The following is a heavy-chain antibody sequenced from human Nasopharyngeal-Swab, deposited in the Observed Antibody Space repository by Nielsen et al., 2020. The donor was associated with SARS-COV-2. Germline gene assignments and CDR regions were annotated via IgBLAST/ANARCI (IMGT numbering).Heavy chain of an antibody. J-gene: IGHJ6*02. CDR1: GFIFSSYA. V-gene: IGHV3-30-3*01. CDR2: ISYDESNK. D-gene: IGHD5-12*01. Sequence: GESLKISCAASGFIFSSYAMHWVRQAPGKGLEWVAVISYDESNKYYADSVKDRFTISRDNSKNTLYLQMNSLRAEDTAIYYCAKDRDSGDDSGEYYHYYGMDVWGQGTSVTVS. CDR3: AKDRDSGDDSGEYYHYYGMDV.